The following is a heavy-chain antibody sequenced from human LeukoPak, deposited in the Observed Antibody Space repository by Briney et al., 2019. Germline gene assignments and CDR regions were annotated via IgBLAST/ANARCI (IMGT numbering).Heavy chain of an antibody. V-gene: IGHV3-74*03. J-gene: IGHJ4*02. Sequence: GGSLRLSCAASGFSFSTYWMHWVRQAPGRGLVWVSRINSDGSSTTYADSVKGRFTLSRDNAKNTLYLQMNSLRAEDTAVYYCALGTKPLTYHFFDYWGQGALVTVSS. D-gene: IGHD1-7*01. CDR1: GFSFSTYW. CDR2: INSDGSST. CDR3: ALGTKPLTYHFFDY.